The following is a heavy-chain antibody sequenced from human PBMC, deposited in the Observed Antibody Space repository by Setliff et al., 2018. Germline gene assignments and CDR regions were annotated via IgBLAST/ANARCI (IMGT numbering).Heavy chain of an antibody. CDR2: INHSGST. Sequence: NPSETLSLTCTVYGGSLSDYYWSWIRQPPGKGLEWIVEINHSGSTNYSPSLKSRVTISVDMSKNQLSLKLSSVTAADTAAYYCRFWDGSYKNDYWGQGTLVTVSS. V-gene: IGHV4-34*01. CDR1: GGSLSDYY. CDR3: RFWDGSYKNDY. J-gene: IGHJ4*02. D-gene: IGHD3-3*01.